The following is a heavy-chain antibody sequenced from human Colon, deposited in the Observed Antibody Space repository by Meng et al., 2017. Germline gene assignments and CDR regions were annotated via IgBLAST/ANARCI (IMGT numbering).Heavy chain of an antibody. D-gene: IGHD7-27*01. J-gene: IGHJ4*02. CDR2: ISNSGKT. CDR1: GDSIGNSKW. CDR3: ARERMRELGLFDY. V-gene: IGHV4-4*02. Sequence: LHESGPGLVPPSGPLSLACAVSGDSIGNSKWWSWLRQSPGKGLEWIGEISNSGKTVYSPSLKSRVTISLDKSSNHFSLTLSPVTAADTAIYFCARERMRELGLFDYWGQGALVTVSS.